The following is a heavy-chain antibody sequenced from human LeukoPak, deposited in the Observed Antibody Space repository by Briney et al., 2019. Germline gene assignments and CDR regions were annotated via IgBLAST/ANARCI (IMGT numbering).Heavy chain of an antibody. CDR2: IYTDGST. CDR3: AGRQIYFDH. J-gene: IGHJ4*02. Sequence: SETLSLTCTVSGGSISPYFWSWIRQPPGKGPEWIGYIYTDGSTKYNLSLKSRVTISLDTSKHQFSLKVSSVTAADTAVYYCAGRQIYFDHWGQGPLVTVSS. V-gene: IGHV4-4*09. CDR1: GGSISPYF.